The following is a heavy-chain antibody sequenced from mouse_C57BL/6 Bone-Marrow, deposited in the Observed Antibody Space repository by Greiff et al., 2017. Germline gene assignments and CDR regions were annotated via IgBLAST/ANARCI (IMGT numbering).Heavy chain of an antibody. V-gene: IGHV1-18*01. CDR3: ATDSSGYYAMDY. CDR2: INPNNGGT. J-gene: IGHJ4*01. Sequence: EVQLQESGPELVKPGASVKIPCKASGYTFTDYNMDWVKQSHGKSLEWIGDINPNNGGTIYNQKFKGKATLTVDKSSSTAYMELRSLTSEDTAVYYCATDSSGYYAMDYWGQGTSVTVSS. D-gene: IGHD3-2*02. CDR1: GYTFTDYN.